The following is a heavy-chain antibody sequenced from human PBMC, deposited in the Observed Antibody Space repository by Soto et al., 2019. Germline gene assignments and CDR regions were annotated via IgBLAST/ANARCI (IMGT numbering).Heavy chain of an antibody. D-gene: IGHD6-19*01. CDR2: ISYDGSNK. CDR3: AKTAYSSGWYGSHFDY. J-gene: IGHJ4*02. CDR1: GFTFSSYG. Sequence: QVQLVESGGGVVQPGRSLRLSCAASGFTFSSYGMHWVRQAPGKGLEWVAVISYDGSNKYYADSVKGRFTISRDNSKNTLYLQMNSLRAEDTAVYYCAKTAYSSGWYGSHFDYWAREPWSPSPQ. V-gene: IGHV3-30*18.